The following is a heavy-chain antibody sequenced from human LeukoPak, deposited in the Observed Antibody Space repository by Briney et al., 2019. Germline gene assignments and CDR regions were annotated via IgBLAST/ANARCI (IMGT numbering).Heavy chain of an antibody. CDR1: GFTFSSYS. CDR3: ARVMIPFGGVHVPLDQ. Sequence: GGSLRLSCAASGFTFSSYSINWVRQAPGKGLEWVAYISSSSSSIYYADSVKGRFTVSRDYAKHSLFLQMNSLRDDDTAVYYCARVMIPFGGVHVPLDQWGQGTLVTVSS. D-gene: IGHD3-16*01. V-gene: IGHV3-48*02. CDR2: ISSSSSSI. J-gene: IGHJ5*02.